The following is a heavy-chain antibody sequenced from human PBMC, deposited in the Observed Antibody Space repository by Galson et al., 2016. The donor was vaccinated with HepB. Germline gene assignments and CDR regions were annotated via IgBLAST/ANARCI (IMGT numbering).Heavy chain of an antibody. Sequence: SLRLSCAASGFTFTNAWMNWVRQGPGKGLQWVGRIKSKTDGGTTDYAAPVKGRFTISRDESKTTVFLQMNSLKTEDSGVYHCTTDRGGRLRAFDIWGQGTTVTVSP. D-gene: IGHD3-16*01. CDR1: GFTFTNAW. CDR2: IKSKTDGGTT. J-gene: IGHJ3*02. V-gene: IGHV3-15*01. CDR3: TTDRGGRLRAFDI.